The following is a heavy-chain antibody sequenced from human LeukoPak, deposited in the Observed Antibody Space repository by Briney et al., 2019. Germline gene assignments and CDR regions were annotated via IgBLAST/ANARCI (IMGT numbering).Heavy chain of an antibody. Sequence: ASVKVSCKASGYTFTYRYLHWVRQAPGQALEWMGWITPFNGNTNYAQKFQDRVTITRDRSMSTAYMELSSLRFEDTAMYYCARSKFTENAFDIWGQGTMVTVSS. J-gene: IGHJ3*02. V-gene: IGHV1-45*02. CDR1: GYTFTYRY. CDR2: ITPFNGNT. CDR3: ARSKFTENAFDI.